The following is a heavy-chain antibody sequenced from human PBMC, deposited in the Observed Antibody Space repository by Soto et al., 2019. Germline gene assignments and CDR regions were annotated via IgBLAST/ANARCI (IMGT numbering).Heavy chain of an antibody. D-gene: IGHD1-26*01. CDR1: GFTVSSSY. CDR3: ARHVGFYWYFDL. CDR2: IYSGGNT. J-gene: IGHJ2*01. Sequence: GSLRLSCAASGFTVSSSYMGWVRQAPGKGLEWVSSIYSGGNTYYADSVRGRFTISTDNSKDTLYLQMNSLRVDDTAMYYCARHVGFYWYFDLWGRGTLVTVSS. V-gene: IGHV3-66*04.